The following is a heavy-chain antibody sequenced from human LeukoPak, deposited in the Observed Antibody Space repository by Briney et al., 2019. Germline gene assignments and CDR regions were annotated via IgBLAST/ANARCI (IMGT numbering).Heavy chain of an antibody. V-gene: IGHV3-23*01. Sequence: GGSLRLSCAASGFTFSDYAMTWVRRAPGWGLEWVSFIHRSGATTYYADSVKGRFTISRDNVKNTIDLQMSSLRVEDTAVYYCAREVVATRFDNWGQGTLVTVSP. CDR3: AREVVATRFDN. J-gene: IGHJ4*02. CDR1: GFTFSDYA. CDR2: IHRSGATT. D-gene: IGHD5-12*01.